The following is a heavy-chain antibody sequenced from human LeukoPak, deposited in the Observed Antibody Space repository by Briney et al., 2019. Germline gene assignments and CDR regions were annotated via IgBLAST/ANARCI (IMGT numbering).Heavy chain of an antibody. CDR3: AREISMFVNAFDL. J-gene: IGHJ3*01. CDR1: GFSLSNSG. D-gene: IGHD3-10*02. CDR2: IWYDGSNE. V-gene: IGHV3-33*01. Sequence: TGGSLRLSCAASGFSLSNSGMHWVRQAPGKGLEWVAVIWYDGSNEYYADAVKGRFTISRDNSKNTVHLQMNSLRVEDTSVYYCAREISMFVNAFDLWGQGTLVTVIS.